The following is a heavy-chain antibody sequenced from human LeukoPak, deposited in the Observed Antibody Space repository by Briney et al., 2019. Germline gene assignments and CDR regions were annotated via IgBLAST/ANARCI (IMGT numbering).Heavy chain of an antibody. J-gene: IGHJ4*02. CDR1: GFTFSSYA. CDR2: ISYDGSNK. CDR3: ARGEYYDSSGYYYGDFDY. Sequence: GGSLRLSCAAPGFTFSSYAMHWVRQAPGKGLEWVAVISYDGSNKYYADSVKGRFTISRDNSKNTLYLQMNSLRAEDTAVYYCARGEYYDSSGYYYGDFDYWGQGTLVTVSS. D-gene: IGHD3-22*01. V-gene: IGHV3-30-3*01.